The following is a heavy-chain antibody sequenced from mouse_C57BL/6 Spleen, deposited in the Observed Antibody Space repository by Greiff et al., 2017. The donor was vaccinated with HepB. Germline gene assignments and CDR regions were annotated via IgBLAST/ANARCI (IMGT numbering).Heavy chain of an antibody. V-gene: IGHV5-4*01. Sequence: EVQRVESGGGLVKPGGSLKLSCAASGFTFSSYAMSWVRQTPEKRLEWVATISDGGSYTYYPDNVKGRFTISRDNAKNNLYLQMSHLKSEDTAMYYCARERELRAWFAYWGQGTLVTVSA. CDR3: ARERELRAWFAY. J-gene: IGHJ3*01. D-gene: IGHD4-1*01. CDR1: GFTFSSYA. CDR2: ISDGGSYT.